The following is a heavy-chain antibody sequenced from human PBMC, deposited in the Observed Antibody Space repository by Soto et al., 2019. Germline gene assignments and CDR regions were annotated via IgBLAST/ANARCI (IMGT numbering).Heavy chain of an antibody. CDR2: LGASGGST. J-gene: IGHJ3*01. CDR1: GFTFSNYA. V-gene: IGHV3-23*01. CDR3: ARDDLVRGDAFDP. D-gene: IGHD3-10*01. Sequence: GGSLRLSCADFGFTFSNYAMSWVRRAPGKGLEWVSGLGASGGSTYYRDSVKGRFTISRDNSKNTLYLQMNSLRAEDTALYYCARDDLVRGDAFDPWGQGTIVTVSS.